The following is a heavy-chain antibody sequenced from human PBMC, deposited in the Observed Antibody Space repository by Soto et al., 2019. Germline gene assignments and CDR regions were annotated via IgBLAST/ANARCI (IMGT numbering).Heavy chain of an antibody. V-gene: IGHV4-39*01. CDR3: ASSYRHYLGF. CDR1: GGSISSSSYY. Sequence: QLQLQESGPGLVKPSETLSLTCTVSGGSISSSSYYWGWIRQPPGKGLEWIGSIYYSGSTYYHPSPQGRVPISEDTAKNQFSLKLSSVAAAEPALYFRASSYRHYLGFWGQGTLVTVSS. J-gene: IGHJ4*02. CDR2: IYYSGST.